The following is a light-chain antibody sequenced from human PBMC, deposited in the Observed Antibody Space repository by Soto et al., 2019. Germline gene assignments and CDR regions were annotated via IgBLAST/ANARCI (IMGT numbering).Light chain of an antibody. V-gene: IGKV1-6*01. CDR2: AAS. CDR1: QGIRNN. Sequence: AIQMTQSPSSLSASVLYRVTITFRASQGIRNNLGLHQQKPGKAPKLLIYAASSLHSGVPSRFSGSGSGTDFTLTISSLQPEDFATYYCQKANSFPLNFGGGTKVDIK. J-gene: IGKJ4*01. CDR3: QKANSFPLN.